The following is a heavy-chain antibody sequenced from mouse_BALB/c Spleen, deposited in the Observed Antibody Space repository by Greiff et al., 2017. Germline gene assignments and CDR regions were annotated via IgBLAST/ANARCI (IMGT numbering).Heavy chain of an antibody. V-gene: IGHV1S34*01. Sequence: LVKTGASVKISCKASGYSFTGYYMHWVKQSHGKSLEWIGYISCYNGATSYNQKFKGKATFTVDTSSSTAYMQFNSLTSEDSAVYYCARGNGNYDWFAYWGQGTLVTVSA. CDR1: GYSFTGYY. CDR2: ISCYNGAT. CDR3: ARGNGNYDWFAY. D-gene: IGHD2-1*01. J-gene: IGHJ3*01.